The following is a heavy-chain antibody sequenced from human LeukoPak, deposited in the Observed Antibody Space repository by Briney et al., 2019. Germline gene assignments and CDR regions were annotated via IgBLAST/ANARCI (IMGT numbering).Heavy chain of an antibody. CDR3: ARCYCSSTSCPIDY. CDR2: INHSGST. CDR1: GGSFSGYY. D-gene: IGHD2-2*01. V-gene: IGHV4-34*01. Sequence: SETLSLTCAVYGGSFSGYYWSWIRQPPGKGLEWIGEINHSGSTNYNPSLKSRVTISVDTSKNQFSLKLNSVTAADTAVYYCARCYCSSTSCPIDYWGQGTLVTVSS. J-gene: IGHJ4*02.